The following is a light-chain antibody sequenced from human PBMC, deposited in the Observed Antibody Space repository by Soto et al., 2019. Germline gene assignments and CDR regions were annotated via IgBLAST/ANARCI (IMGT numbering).Light chain of an antibody. CDR3: SSYTSSSTRGV. Sequence: QSALTQPASVSGSPGQSITISCTGTSSDVGGYNYVSWYQQHPGKAPKLMIYDVSNRPTGVSNRSSGSKSGNTASLTISGLPAEDEADYYCSSYTSSSTRGVFGGGTKLTVL. CDR1: SSDVGGYNY. CDR2: DVS. V-gene: IGLV2-14*01. J-gene: IGLJ2*01.